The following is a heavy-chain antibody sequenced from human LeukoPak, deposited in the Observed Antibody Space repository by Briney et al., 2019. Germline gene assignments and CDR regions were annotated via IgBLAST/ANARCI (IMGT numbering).Heavy chain of an antibody. CDR1: GFTFNNYW. D-gene: IGHD6-19*01. J-gene: IGHJ4*02. V-gene: IGHV3-74*01. CDR3: ARALAVAGTGGHY. Sequence: GGSLRLSCEASGFTFNNYWMHWVRQAPGKGLVWVSRISSDGSSTSYADSVKGRFTISRDNAKNTLYLQMNSLRAEDTAVYYCARALAVAGTGGHYWGQGTLVTVSP. CDR2: ISSDGSST.